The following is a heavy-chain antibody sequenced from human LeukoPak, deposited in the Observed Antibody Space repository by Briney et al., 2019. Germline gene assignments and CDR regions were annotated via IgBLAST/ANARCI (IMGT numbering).Heavy chain of an antibody. V-gene: IGHV4-59*01. CDR1: GGSISSYY. CDR2: IYYSGST. CDR3: ARDSSGYLGWFDP. Sequence: SETLSLTCTVSGGSISSYYWSWIRQPPGKGLEWIGYIYYSGSTNYNPSLKSRVTISVDTSKIQFSLKLSSVTAADTAVYYCARDSSGYLGWFDPWGQGTLVTVSS. J-gene: IGHJ5*02. D-gene: IGHD3-22*01.